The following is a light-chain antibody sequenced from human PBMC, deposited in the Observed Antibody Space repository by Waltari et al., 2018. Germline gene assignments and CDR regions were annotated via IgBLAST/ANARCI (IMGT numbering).Light chain of an antibody. CDR3: AAWDDSLNGHVV. J-gene: IGLJ2*01. Sequence: QSVLTQPPSASGTPGQRVTISCSGSSSNIGRNTVNWYQQLPGTAPKLLICSNNQRPSGVPDRFSGSKSGTSASLAISGLQSEDEADYYCAAWDDSLNGHVVFGGGTKLTVL. CDR1: SSNIGRNT. CDR2: SNN. V-gene: IGLV1-44*01.